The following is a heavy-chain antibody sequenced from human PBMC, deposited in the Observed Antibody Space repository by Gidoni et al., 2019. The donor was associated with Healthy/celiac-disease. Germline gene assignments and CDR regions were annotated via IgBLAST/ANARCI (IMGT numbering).Heavy chain of an antibody. V-gene: IGHV1-69*04. CDR2: IIPILGIA. CDR3: ARDSYGPSDY. D-gene: IGHD2-8*01. Sequence: QVQLVQSGAEVKKPGSSVKVSCKASGGTFSSYAISWVGQAPGQGLEWMGRIIPILGIANYEQKFQGRVTITADKSTSTAYMELSSLRSEDTAVYYCARDSYGPSDYWGQGTLVTVSS. J-gene: IGHJ4*02. CDR1: GGTFSSYA.